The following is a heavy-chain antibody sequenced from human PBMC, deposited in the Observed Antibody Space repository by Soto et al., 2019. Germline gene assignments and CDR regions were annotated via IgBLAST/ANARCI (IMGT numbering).Heavy chain of an antibody. D-gene: IGHD1-7*01. Sequence: QVQLVQSGAEVKKPGSSVKVSCKASGGTFSSYPISWVRQAPGQGLEWMGRIIPILDITDYAQRFQGRVTITADKSTSTAYMELSSLSSDDTAMYYCARPTSTGTTSGYYFAYWGQGTLVTVSS. J-gene: IGHJ4*02. CDR1: GGTFSSYP. V-gene: IGHV1-69*02. CDR2: IIPILDIT. CDR3: ARPTSTGTTSGYYFAY.